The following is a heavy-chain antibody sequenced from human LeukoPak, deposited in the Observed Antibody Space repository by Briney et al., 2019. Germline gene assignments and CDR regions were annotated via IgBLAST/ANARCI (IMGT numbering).Heavy chain of an antibody. CDR3: ARPRTVVSPAHAFDI. CDR1: GYSFTSHW. J-gene: IGHJ3*02. CDR2: IYPGDSDT. V-gene: IGHV5-51*01. Sequence: GESLKISCQVSGYSFTSHWIGWVRQMPGKGLEWMGIIYPGDSDTRYSPSFQGQVTISADKSISTAYLQWSSLKASDTAMYYCARPRTVVSPAHAFDIWGQGTMVTVSS. D-gene: IGHD4-23*01.